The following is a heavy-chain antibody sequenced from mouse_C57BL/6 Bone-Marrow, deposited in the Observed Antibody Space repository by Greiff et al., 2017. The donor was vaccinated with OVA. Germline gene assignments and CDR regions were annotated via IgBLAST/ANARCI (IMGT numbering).Heavy chain of an antibody. J-gene: IGHJ1*03. CDR2: INYDGSST. D-gene: IGHD3-3*01. V-gene: IGHV5-16*01. Sequence: EVMLVESEGGLVQPGSSMKLSCTASGFTFSDYYMAWVRQVPEKGLEWVANINYDGSSTYYLDSLKSRFIISRDNAKNILCLQMSSLKSEDTATYYCARGGWDWYFDVWGTGTTVTVSS. CDR1: GFTFSDYY. CDR3: ARGGWDWYFDV.